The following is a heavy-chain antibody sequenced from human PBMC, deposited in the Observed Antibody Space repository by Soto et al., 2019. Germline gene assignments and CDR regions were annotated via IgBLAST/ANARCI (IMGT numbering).Heavy chain of an antibody. D-gene: IGHD3-10*01. CDR3: ASHITMVRGVIITDEGYYFDY. J-gene: IGHJ4*02. CDR1: GGCISSSSYY. Sequence: SETLSLTCTVSGGCISSSSYYWGWIRHPPGKGLEWIGSIYYSGSTYYNPSLKSRVTISVDTSKNQFSLKLSSVTAADTAVYYCASHITMVRGVIITDEGYYFDYWGQGTLVTVSS. V-gene: IGHV4-39*01. CDR2: IYYSGST.